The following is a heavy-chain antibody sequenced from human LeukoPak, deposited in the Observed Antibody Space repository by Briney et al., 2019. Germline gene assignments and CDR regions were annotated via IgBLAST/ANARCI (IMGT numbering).Heavy chain of an antibody. J-gene: IGHJ4*02. D-gene: IGHD3-22*01. V-gene: IGHV4-34*01. CDR2: INHSGST. CDR3: ARAPADYYDSSGYYYDY. CDR1: GGSFSGYY. Sequence: SETLSLTCAVYGGSFSGYYWSWIRQPPGKGLEWIGEINHSGSTNYNPSLKSRVTISVDTSKNQFSLKLSSVTAADTAVYYCARAPADYYDSSGYYYDYWGQGTLVTVSS.